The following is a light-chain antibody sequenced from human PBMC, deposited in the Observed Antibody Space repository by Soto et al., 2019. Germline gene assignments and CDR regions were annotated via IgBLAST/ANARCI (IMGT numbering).Light chain of an antibody. CDR1: QSVSSNY. CDR3: HQYGSAPYT. Sequence: EIVLTQSPGTLSLSPGERATLSCRASQSVSSNYLAWYQQKPGQAPGLLIYGASSRATGIPDRFSGSGSGTDFTLTISRLEPEDFAVYYCHQYGSAPYTFGQGTKLEIK. V-gene: IGKV3-20*01. J-gene: IGKJ2*01. CDR2: GAS.